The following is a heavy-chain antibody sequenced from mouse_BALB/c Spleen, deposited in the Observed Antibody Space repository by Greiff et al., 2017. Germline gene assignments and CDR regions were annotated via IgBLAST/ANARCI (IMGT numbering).Heavy chain of an antibody. CDR2: IDPANGNT. CDR3: ARMYYGSSYDDYAMDY. J-gene: IGHJ4*01. V-gene: IGHV14-3*02. CDR1: GFNIKDTY. D-gene: IGHD1-1*01. Sequence: VQLQQSGAELVKPGASVKLSCTASGFNIKDTYMHWVKQRPEQGLEWIGRIDPANGNTKYDPKFQGKATLTADKSSSTAYMQLSSLTSEDSAVYYCARMYYGSSYDDYAMDYWGQGTSVTVSS.